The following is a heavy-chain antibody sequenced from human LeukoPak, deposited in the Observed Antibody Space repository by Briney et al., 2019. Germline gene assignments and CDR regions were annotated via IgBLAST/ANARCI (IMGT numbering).Heavy chain of an antibody. CDR1: GYTFTSYG. V-gene: IGHV1-18*01. Sequence: SVKVSCKASGYTFTSYGISWVRQAPGQGLEWMGWISAYSGNTNYAQKLQGRVTMTTDTSTSTAYMELRSLRSDDTAVYYCARDTRYSSGPPAFDIWGQGTMVTVSS. D-gene: IGHD6-19*01. CDR3: ARDTRYSSGPPAFDI. J-gene: IGHJ3*02. CDR2: ISAYSGNT.